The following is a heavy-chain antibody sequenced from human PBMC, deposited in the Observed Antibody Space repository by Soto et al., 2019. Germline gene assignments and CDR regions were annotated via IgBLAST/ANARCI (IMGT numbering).Heavy chain of an antibody. CDR2: IKSKTDGGTT. J-gene: IGHJ4*02. CDR1: GFTFSNAW. D-gene: IGHD3-9*01. V-gene: IGHV3-15*01. CDR3: TTDRYDILPGYYTLGY. Sequence: GGSLRLSCAASGFTFSNAWMSWVRQAPGKGQEWVGRIKSKTDGGTTDYAAPVKGRFTISRDDSKNTLYLQMNSLKTEDTAVYYCTTDRYDILPGYYTLGYWGPGTRVTAS.